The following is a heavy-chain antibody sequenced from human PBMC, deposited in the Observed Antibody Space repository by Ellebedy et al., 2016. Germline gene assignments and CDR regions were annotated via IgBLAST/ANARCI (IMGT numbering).Heavy chain of an antibody. CDR3: ARSLRGDGGYDFGLEI. CDR1: GGSFSGYY. D-gene: IGHD5-12*01. V-gene: IGHV4-34*12. Sequence: SETLSLTXAVSGGSFSGYYWTWIRQPPGKGLEWIGEIIHGGGPKYNPSLKSRVTISVDTSKNQFSLKLSSVTAADTAVYYCARSLRGDGGYDFGLEIWGQGTAVTVSS. CDR2: IIHGGGP. J-gene: IGHJ3*02.